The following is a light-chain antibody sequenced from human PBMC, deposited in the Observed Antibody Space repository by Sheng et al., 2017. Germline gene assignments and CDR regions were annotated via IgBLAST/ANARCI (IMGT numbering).Light chain of an antibody. CDR3: QQYYSYPQYT. J-gene: IGKJ2*01. CDR2: DAS. CDR1: QDINKY. V-gene: IGKV1-33*01. Sequence: DIQMTQSPSSLSASVGDRVTITCQASQDINKYLSWFQQKPGKAPKLLIYDASNLEAGVPSRFSGGGSGTDFTLTISCLQSEDFATYYCQQYYSYPQYTFGQGTKLEIK.